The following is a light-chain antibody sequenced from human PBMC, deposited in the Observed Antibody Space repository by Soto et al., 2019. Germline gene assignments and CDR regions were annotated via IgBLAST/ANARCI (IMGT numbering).Light chain of an antibody. V-gene: IGKV3-20*01. CDR1: QSITSTY. CDR2: DSY. J-gene: IGKJ3*01. Sequence: DIVLTQSPGTLSLSPGERVTLSCRASQSITSTYLAWYQQKPGQAPTLLLDDSYAWSTGIPDSFSGSGCGTDFAFTLTRLEPEDFAVYCCQQYGRSPGLFTFGPGTKVDIK. CDR3: QQYGRSPGLFT.